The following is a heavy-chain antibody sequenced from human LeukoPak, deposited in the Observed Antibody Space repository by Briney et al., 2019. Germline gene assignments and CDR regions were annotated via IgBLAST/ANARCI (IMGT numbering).Heavy chain of an antibody. J-gene: IGHJ4*02. CDR1: GGSISSYY. Sequence: SETLSLTCTVSGGSISSYYWSWIRQPPGKGLEWIGSIYYSGSTYYNPSLRSRVTISVGTSKNQFSLKLSSVTAADTAVYYCARQDSGSYLGYWGQGTLVTVSS. D-gene: IGHD1-26*01. CDR2: IYYSGST. V-gene: IGHV4-59*05. CDR3: ARQDSGSYLGY.